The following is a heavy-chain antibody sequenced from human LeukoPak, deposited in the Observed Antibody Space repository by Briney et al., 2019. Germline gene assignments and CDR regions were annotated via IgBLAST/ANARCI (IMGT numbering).Heavy chain of an antibody. CDR3: AKARRFGELLPWDY. V-gene: IGHV3-74*01. D-gene: IGHD3-10*01. Sequence: GGSLRLSCAASGFTFSSYWMHWVRQAPGKGLVWVSRINSDGSSTSYADSVKGRFTISRDNAKNTLYLQMNSLRAEDTAVYYCAKARRFGELLPWDYWGQGTLVTVSS. CDR2: INSDGSST. CDR1: GFTFSSYW. J-gene: IGHJ4*02.